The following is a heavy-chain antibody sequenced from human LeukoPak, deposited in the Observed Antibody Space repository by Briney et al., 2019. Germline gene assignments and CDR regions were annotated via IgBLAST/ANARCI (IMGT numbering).Heavy chain of an antibody. CDR3: ARDRVRWLQLGHDAFDI. J-gene: IGHJ3*02. Sequence: GGSLRLSCAASGFTFDDYAMHWVRQAPGKGLEWVSGISWNSGSIGYADSVKGRFTISRDNAKNSLYLQMNSLRAEDTAVYYCARDRVRWLQLGHDAFDIWGQGTMVTVSS. D-gene: IGHD5-24*01. V-gene: IGHV3-9*01. CDR1: GFTFDDYA. CDR2: ISWNSGSI.